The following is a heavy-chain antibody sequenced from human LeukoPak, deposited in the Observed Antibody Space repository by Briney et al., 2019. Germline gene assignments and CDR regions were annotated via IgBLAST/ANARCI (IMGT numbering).Heavy chain of an antibody. D-gene: IGHD6-19*01. CDR2: ISGSGGST. CDR3: AKDSSGWHPYHSDY. CDR1: GFTFSSYV. J-gene: IGHJ4*02. V-gene: IGHV3-23*01. Sequence: PGGSLRLSCAASGFTFSSYVMNWVRQAPGKGLEWVSAISGSGGSTYYADSVKGRFTISRDNSKNTLYLQMNSLRAEDTAVYYCAKDSSGWHPYHSDYWGQGTLVTVSS.